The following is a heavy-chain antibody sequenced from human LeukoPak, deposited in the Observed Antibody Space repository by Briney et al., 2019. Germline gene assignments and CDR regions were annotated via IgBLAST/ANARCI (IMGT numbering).Heavy chain of an antibody. CDR3: ARNQQLGGHSYYYYGMDV. V-gene: IGHV3-74*01. Sequence: GGSLRLSCAASGFTFSSHWMHWVRQAPGKGLVWVSRINSDGSSISYADSVKGRFTISRDNSKNTLCLQMNSLRADDTAIYYCARNQQLGGHSYYYYGMDVWGQGTTVTVSS. J-gene: IGHJ6*02. D-gene: IGHD3-16*01. CDR1: GFTFSSHW. CDR2: INSDGSSI.